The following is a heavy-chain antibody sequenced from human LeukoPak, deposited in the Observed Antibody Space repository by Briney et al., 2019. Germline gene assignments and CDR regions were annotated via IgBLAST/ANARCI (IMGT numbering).Heavy chain of an antibody. D-gene: IGHD1-26*01. Sequence: SETLSLTCTVSGYSISSGYYWGWIRQPPGKGLEWIGSIYYSGSTYYNPSLKSRVTISVDTSKNQFSLKLSSVTAADTAVYYCARREAWELHDAFDIWGQGTMVTVSS. J-gene: IGHJ3*02. CDR3: ARREAWELHDAFDI. CDR2: IYYSGST. V-gene: IGHV4-38-2*02. CDR1: GYSISSGYY.